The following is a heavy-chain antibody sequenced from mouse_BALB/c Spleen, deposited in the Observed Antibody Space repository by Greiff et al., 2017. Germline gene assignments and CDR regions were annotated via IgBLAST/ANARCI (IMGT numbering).Heavy chain of an antibody. CDR2: ISSGGSYT. Sequence: EVKVVESGGGLVKPGGSLKLSCAASGFTFSSYTMSWVRQTPEKRLEWVATISSGGSYTYYPDSVKGRFTISRDNAKNTLYLQMSSLKSEDTAMYYCTTTVTHYFDYWGQGTTLTVSS. CDR3: TTTVTHYFDY. CDR1: GFTFSSYT. D-gene: IGHD1-2*01. J-gene: IGHJ2*01. V-gene: IGHV5-6-4*01.